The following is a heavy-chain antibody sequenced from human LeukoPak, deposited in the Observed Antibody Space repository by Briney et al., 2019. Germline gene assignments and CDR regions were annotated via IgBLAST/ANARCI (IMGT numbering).Heavy chain of an antibody. CDR1: GASVSSGSYS. D-gene: IGHD1-26*01. CDR3: ARESLLSGFDC. Sequence: SETLSLTCSVSGASVSSGSYSWSWIRQPPGKRLEWIGYMYYSGSGKNNPSLKSRVTISVDASKNQFSLKLSSVTAADTAVHYCARESLLSGFDCWGQGTLVTVSS. CDR2: MYYSGSG. J-gene: IGHJ4*02. V-gene: IGHV4-61*01.